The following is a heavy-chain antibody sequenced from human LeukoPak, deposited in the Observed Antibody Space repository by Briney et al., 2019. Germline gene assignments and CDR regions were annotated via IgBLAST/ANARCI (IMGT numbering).Heavy chain of an antibody. D-gene: IGHD3-22*01. CDR3: ARDRRDYYDSSGYYSDY. Sequence: GRSLRLSCAASGFTFSSYGMHWVRQAPGKGLEWVAVIWYDGSNKYYADSVKGRFTIARDNSKNTLYLQMNSLRAKDTAVYYCARDRRDYYDSSGYYSDYWGQGTLVTVSS. CDR1: GFTFSSYG. CDR2: IWYDGSNK. V-gene: IGHV3-33*01. J-gene: IGHJ4*02.